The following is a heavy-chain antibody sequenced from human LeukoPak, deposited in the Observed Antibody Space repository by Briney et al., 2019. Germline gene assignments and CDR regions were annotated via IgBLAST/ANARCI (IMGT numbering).Heavy chain of an antibody. CDR2: ISGSGGRK. CDR3: AKEPIDHGFFDH. V-gene: IGHV3-23*01. D-gene: IGHD1-14*01. CDR1: GLTFNSHA. Sequence: PRGSLRLSCAASGLTFNSHAMNWVRQAPGKGLAWVSFISGSGGRKYYADSVKGRFPISRDNSKNTLYLQMHSLRIEDTAVYYCAKEPIDHGFFDHWGQGALVTVSS. J-gene: IGHJ4*02.